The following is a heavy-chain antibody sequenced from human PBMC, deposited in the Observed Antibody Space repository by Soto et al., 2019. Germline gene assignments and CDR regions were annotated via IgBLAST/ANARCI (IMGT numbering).Heavy chain of an antibody. J-gene: IGHJ5*02. CDR1: GGSVSSGSYY. CDR2: IYYSGST. CDR3: ARGSHSSSWYGTDNWFDP. Sequence: PSETLSLTCTVSGGSVSSGSYYWSWIRQPPGKGLEWIGYIYYSGSTNYNPSLKSRVTISVDTSKNQFSLKLSSVTAADTAVYYCARGSHSSSWYGTDNWFDPWGQGTLVTVS. D-gene: IGHD6-13*01. V-gene: IGHV4-61*01.